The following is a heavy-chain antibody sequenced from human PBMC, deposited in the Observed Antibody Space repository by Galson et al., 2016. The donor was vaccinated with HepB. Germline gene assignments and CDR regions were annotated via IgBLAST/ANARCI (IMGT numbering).Heavy chain of an antibody. D-gene: IGHD3-16*01. J-gene: IGHJ6*02. CDR2: IWYDGTKK. CDR1: GFSFPVYG. Sequence: SLRLSCAISGFSFPVYGMHWVRQAPGKGLEWVAVIWYDGTKKYYADSVKGRFTISRDNSKNTLYLQMNSLRVEDTAVYYCARDAHDYIWGSQRWSPNYSMDVWGQGTTVTVAS. V-gene: IGHV3-33*01. CDR3: ARDAHDYIWGSQRWSPNYSMDV.